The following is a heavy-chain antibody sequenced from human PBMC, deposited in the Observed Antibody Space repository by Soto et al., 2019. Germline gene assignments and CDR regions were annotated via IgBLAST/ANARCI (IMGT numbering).Heavy chain of an antibody. CDR3: ARRLWAAAGTPYSFDY. D-gene: IGHD6-13*01. CDR2: IYYSGST. Sequence: QLQLQESGPGLVKPSETLSLTCTVSGGSISSSSYYWGWIRQPPGKWLEWIGSIYYSGSTYYNPSLKSRVTISVDTSKNQCSLKLSSVTAADTAVYYCARRLWAAAGTPYSFDYWGQGTLVTVSS. CDR1: GGSISSSSYY. V-gene: IGHV4-39*01. J-gene: IGHJ4*02.